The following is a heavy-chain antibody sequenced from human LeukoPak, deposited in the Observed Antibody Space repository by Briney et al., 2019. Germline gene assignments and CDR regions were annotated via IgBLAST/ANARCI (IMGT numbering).Heavy chain of an antibody. D-gene: IGHD6-13*01. CDR3: VKDLGAAAGGRVY. Sequence: GGSLRLSCAASGFTFDDYGMSWVRQAPGKGLEWVSGINWNGGSTGYADSVKGRFTISRDNSKNTLYLQMSSLRAEDTAVYYCVKDLGAAAGGRVYWGQGTLVTVSS. J-gene: IGHJ4*02. CDR2: INWNGGST. V-gene: IGHV3-20*04. CDR1: GFTFDDYG.